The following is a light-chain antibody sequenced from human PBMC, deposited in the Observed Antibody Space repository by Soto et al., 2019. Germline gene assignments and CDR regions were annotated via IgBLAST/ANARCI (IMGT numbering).Light chain of an antibody. J-gene: IGKJ5*01. CDR3: QQYGSLPIT. Sequence: DIQMTQSPSSLSASVGDRVTITCRASQNIGNFLNWYQQKPGKAPYLLIYDASNLDTGVSSRFSGSGSGRDFSFTITSLQPDDVATYFCQQYGSLPITFGQGTRLE. V-gene: IGKV1-33*01. CDR2: DAS. CDR1: QNIGNF.